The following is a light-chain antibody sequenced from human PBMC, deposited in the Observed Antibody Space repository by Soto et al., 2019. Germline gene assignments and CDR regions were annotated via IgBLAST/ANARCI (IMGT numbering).Light chain of an antibody. CDR1: SSDVGYNY. CDR3: SSYTTSNTLCV. V-gene: IGLV2-14*01. Sequence: QSALTQPASVSGSPGQSITISCTGTSSDVGYNYVSWYQHHPGKAPKLMIYEVSNRPSGVSNRFSGSKSGNTASLTISGLQAEDEADYYCSSYTTSNTLCVFGTGTKVTVL. J-gene: IGLJ1*01. CDR2: EVS.